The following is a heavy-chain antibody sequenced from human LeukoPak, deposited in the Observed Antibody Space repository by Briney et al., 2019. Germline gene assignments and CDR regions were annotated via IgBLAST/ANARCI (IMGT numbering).Heavy chain of an antibody. CDR1: GFTFSSYV. D-gene: IGHD3-9*01. CDR2: ISYDGSNE. J-gene: IGHJ4*02. CDR3: ANGPSLGVLRYFDWLSYSGDFDY. V-gene: IGHV3-30*04. Sequence: GGSLTLSCAASGFTFSSYVMHWVRQAPGKGLEWVAIISYDGSNEYYADSVKGRFTISRDNSKNTLYLQMNSLRAADTAVYYCANGPSLGVLRYFDWLSYSGDFDYWGQGTLVTVSS.